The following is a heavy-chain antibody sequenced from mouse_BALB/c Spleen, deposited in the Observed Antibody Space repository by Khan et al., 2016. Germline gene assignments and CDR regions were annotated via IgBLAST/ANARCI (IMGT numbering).Heavy chain of an antibody. V-gene: IGHV1S136*01. Sequence: VQLKQSGPELVKPGASVKMSCKASGYTFTNYVMHWVKQKPGQGLEWIGYINPHNAGNKYNEKFKGKATLTSDRSSSTAYMELSSLTSEDSAVYYCASDYYGYDFDYWGQGTTLTISS. D-gene: IGHD2-2*01. J-gene: IGHJ2*01. CDR1: GYTFTNYV. CDR2: INPHNAGN. CDR3: ASDYYGYDFDY.